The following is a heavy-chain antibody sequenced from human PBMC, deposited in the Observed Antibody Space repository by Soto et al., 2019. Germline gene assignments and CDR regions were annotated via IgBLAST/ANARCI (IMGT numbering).Heavy chain of an antibody. Sequence: ASVKVSCKASGYTFSVYHMHWVRQAPGQGLEWMGWVHPNSGGTNYAQSFEGRVTMTRDTSINTAYMELSRLTSDDTAVYYCTRRRYYYYGLDVWGQGTTVTVSS. V-gene: IGHV1-2*02. CDR1: GYTFSVYH. D-gene: IGHD6-25*01. CDR2: VHPNSGGT. J-gene: IGHJ6*02. CDR3: TRRRYYYYGLDV.